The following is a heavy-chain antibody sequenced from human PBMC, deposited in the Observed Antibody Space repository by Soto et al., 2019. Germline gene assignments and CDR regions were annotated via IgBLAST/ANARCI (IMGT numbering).Heavy chain of an antibody. J-gene: IGHJ4*02. CDR3: ARGWDFWSGYYNGGPFDY. CDR1: GFTFSSYS. CDR2: ISSSSSYI. V-gene: IGHV3-21*01. D-gene: IGHD3-3*01. Sequence: EVQLVESGGGLVKPGGSLRLSCAASGFTFSSYSMNWVRQAPGKGLEWVSSISSSSSYIYYADSVKGRFTISRDNAKNSLYLQMNSLRAEDTAVYYCARGWDFWSGYYNGGPFDYWGQGTLVTVSS.